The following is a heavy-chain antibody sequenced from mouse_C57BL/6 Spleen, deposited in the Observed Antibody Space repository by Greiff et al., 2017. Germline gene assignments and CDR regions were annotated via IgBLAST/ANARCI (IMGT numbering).Heavy chain of an antibody. D-gene: IGHD1-1*01. V-gene: IGHV1-64*01. CDR3: ARYPYYYGSSTREGFDY. CDR1: GYTFTSYW. J-gene: IGHJ2*01. CDR2: IHPNSGST. Sequence: VQLQQPGAELVKPGASVKLSCKASGYTFTSYWMHWVKQRPGQGLEWIGMIHPNSGSTNYNEKFKSKATLTVDKSSSTAYMQLSSLTSEDSAVYYCARYPYYYGSSTREGFDYWGQGTTLTVSS.